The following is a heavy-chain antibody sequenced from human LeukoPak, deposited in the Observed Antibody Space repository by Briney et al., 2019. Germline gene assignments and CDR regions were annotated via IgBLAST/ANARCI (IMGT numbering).Heavy chain of an antibody. D-gene: IGHD3-22*01. Sequence: PSETLSLTCTVSGGSISSYYWSWIRQPPGKGLEWIGYIYYSGSTNYNPSLKSRVTISVDTSKNQFSLKLSSVTAADTAVYYCARVRGYYDSSGYDGKDYWGQGTLVTVSS. CDR2: IYYSGST. J-gene: IGHJ4*02. CDR3: ARVRGYYDSSGYDGKDY. CDR1: GGSISSYY. V-gene: IGHV4-59*01.